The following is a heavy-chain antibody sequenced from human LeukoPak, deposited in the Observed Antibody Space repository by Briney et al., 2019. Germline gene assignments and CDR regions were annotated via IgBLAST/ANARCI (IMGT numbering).Heavy chain of an antibody. CDR3: ARGAGSSWPGRWFDP. Sequence: PGGSLRLSCAASGFTFSSCAMHWVRQAPGKGLEWVAVISYDGSNKYYADSVKGRFTISRDNSKNTLYLQMNSLRAEDTAVYYCARGAGSSWPGRWFDPWGQGTLVTVSS. CDR2: ISYDGSNK. D-gene: IGHD6-13*01. J-gene: IGHJ5*02. CDR1: GFTFSSCA. V-gene: IGHV3-30-3*01.